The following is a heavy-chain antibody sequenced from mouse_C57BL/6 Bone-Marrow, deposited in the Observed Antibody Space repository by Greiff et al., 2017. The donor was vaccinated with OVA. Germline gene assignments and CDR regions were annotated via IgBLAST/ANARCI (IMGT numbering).Heavy chain of an antibody. CDR1: GFTFTDYY. CDR2: IDPEDGET. V-gene: IGHV14-2*01. D-gene: IGHD1-1*01. J-gene: IGHJ2*01. Sequence: VQLKQSGAELVKPGASVKLSCTASGFTFTDYYMHWVKQRPEQGLEWIGRIDPEDGETNYAPKFQGKATITADTSSNTAYLQLSSLTSEDTAVYYCARREATVVASFDYWGQGTTLTVSS. CDR3: ARREATVVASFDY.